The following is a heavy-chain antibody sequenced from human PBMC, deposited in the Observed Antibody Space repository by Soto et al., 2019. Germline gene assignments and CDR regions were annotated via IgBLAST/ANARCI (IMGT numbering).Heavy chain of an antibody. Sequence: ASVKVSCKASGYPFTGYYIHWVRQAPGQGLEWMGWINPNSGGTNYAQKFQGRVTMTRDTSISTGFMELRRLRSDDTAVYYCVKDWDTAVAGTVDYWGQGTLVTVSS. CDR1: GYPFTGYY. J-gene: IGHJ4*02. D-gene: IGHD6-19*01. V-gene: IGHV1-2*02. CDR2: INPNSGGT. CDR3: VKDWDTAVAGTVDY.